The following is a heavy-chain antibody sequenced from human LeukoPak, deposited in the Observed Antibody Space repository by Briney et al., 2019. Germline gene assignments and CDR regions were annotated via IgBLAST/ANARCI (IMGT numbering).Heavy chain of an antibody. Sequence: GGSLRLSCAASGFTFSSYWMSWVRQAPGKGLEWVANIKQEGSEKYYVDSVKGQFTISRDNAKNSLYMQMNSLRAEDTAVYYCAREGGSYCFDYWGQGTLVTVSS. CDR1: GFTFSSYW. CDR3: AREGGSYCFDY. J-gene: IGHJ4*02. D-gene: IGHD1-26*01. V-gene: IGHV3-7*01. CDR2: IKQEGSEK.